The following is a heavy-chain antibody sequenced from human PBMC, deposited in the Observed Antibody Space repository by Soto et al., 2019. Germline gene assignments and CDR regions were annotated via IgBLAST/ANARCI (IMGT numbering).Heavy chain of an antibody. CDR1: GFTFSSYA. Sequence: HPGGSLRLSCAASGFTFSSYAMHWVRQAPGKGLEWVAVISYDGSNKYYADSVKGRFTISRDNSKNTLYLQMNSLRAEDTAVYYYARASAAAGTGYYYYYYGMDVWGQGTTVTVSS. CDR2: ISYDGSNK. V-gene: IGHV3-30-3*01. D-gene: IGHD6-13*01. J-gene: IGHJ6*02. CDR3: ARASAAAGTGYYYYYYGMDV.